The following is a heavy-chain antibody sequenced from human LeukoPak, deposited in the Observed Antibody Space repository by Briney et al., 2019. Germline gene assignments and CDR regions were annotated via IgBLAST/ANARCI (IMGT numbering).Heavy chain of an antibody. CDR3: AREGLRTLTY. Sequence: MSSETLSLTCAVNGGSFNGYSWNWIRQSPGKGLEWIGEINYSGSTNYNPSLEGRVTISIDTSKNQFSLKLNSVTAADTAVYYCAREGLRTLTYWGQGTLVIVSS. V-gene: IGHV4-34*01. CDR1: GGSFNGYS. D-gene: IGHD5/OR15-5a*01. CDR2: INYSGST. J-gene: IGHJ4*02.